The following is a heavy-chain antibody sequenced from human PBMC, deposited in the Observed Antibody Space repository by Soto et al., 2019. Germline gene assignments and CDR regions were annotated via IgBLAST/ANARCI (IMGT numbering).Heavy chain of an antibody. D-gene: IGHD6-13*01. Sequence: GGSLRLSCAASGFTFSSYGMHWVRQAPGKGLEWVAVIWYDGSNKYYADSVKGRFTISRDNSKNTLYLQMNSLRAEDTAVYYCARDSPHIAAACRLDIWGQGTMVTVSS. V-gene: IGHV3-33*01. CDR2: IWYDGSNK. CDR3: ARDSPHIAAACRLDI. CDR1: GFTFSSYG. J-gene: IGHJ3*02.